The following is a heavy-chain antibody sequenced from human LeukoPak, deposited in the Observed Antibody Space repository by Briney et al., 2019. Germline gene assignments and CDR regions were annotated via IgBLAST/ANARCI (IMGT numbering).Heavy chain of an antibody. CDR2: TYYRSKWYT. CDR3: ARVDLKYYYGMDV. J-gene: IGHJ6*02. CDR1: GDSVSINSAA. V-gene: IGHV6-1*01. Sequence: SQTLSLTCAILGDSVSINSAAWNWIRQSPARGLEWLGRTYYRSKWYTDYAVSVKSRISINPDTSKNQFSLQLNSVTPEDTAVYYCARVDLKYYYGMDVWGQGTTVTVSS. D-gene: IGHD3-3*01.